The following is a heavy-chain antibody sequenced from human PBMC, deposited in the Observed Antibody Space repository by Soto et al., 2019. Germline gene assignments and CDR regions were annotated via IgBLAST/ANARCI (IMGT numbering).Heavy chain of an antibody. D-gene: IGHD4-17*01. CDR1: GGSISSYY. J-gene: IGHJ4*02. CDR2: IYYSGST. CDR3: ARGIGTSYGDSDY. V-gene: IGHV4-59*01. Sequence: PSETLSLTCTVSGGSISSYYWSWIRQPPGKGLEWIGYIYYSGSTNYNPSLKSRVTISVDTSKNQFSLKLSSVTAADTAAYYCARGIGTSYGDSDYWGQGTLVTVSS.